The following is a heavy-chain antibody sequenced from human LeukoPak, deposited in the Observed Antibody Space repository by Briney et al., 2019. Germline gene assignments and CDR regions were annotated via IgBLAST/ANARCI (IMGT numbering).Heavy chain of an antibody. CDR1: GFTFSSYA. CDR2: ISYDGSNK. CDR3: ARDPPSDTAARLLDY. V-gene: IGHV3-30*04. D-gene: IGHD6-6*01. Sequence: GGSLRLSCAASGFTFSSYAMHWVRQAPGKGLEWVAVISYDGSNKYYADSVKGRFTISRDNSKNTLYLQMNSLRAEDTAVCYRARDPPSDTAARLLDYWGQGTLVTVSS. J-gene: IGHJ4*02.